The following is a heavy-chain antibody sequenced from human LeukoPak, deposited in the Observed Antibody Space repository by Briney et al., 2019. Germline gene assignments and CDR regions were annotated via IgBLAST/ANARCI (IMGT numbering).Heavy chain of an antibody. CDR2: IYYSGST. V-gene: IGHV4-30-4*08. Sequence: PSQTLSLTCTVSGGSISSGDYYWSWIRQPPGKGLEWIGYIYYSGSTYYNPSLKSRVTISVDTSKNQFSLTLSSVTAADTAVYYCARDIRREKYYYDSSGFYYFDYWGQGTLVTVSS. D-gene: IGHD3-22*01. J-gene: IGHJ4*02. CDR3: ARDIRREKYYYDSSGFYYFDY. CDR1: GGSISSGDYY.